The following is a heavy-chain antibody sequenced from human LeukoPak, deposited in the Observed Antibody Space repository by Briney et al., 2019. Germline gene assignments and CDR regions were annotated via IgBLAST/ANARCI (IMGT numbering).Heavy chain of an antibody. CDR1: GGSISSSNYY. D-gene: IGHD1-26*01. J-gene: IGHJ3*02. CDR3: ARPRLGATPFDAFDI. V-gene: IGHV4-39*07. Sequence: PSETLSLTCTVSGGSISSSNYYWGWIRQPPGKGLEWIGSIYYSGSTYFNPSLKSRVTISVDTSKNQFSLKLGSVTAADTAVYYCARPRLGATPFDAFDIWGQGTMVTVSS. CDR2: IYYSGST.